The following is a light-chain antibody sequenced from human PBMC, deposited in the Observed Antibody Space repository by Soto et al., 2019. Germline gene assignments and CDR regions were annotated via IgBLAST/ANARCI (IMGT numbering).Light chain of an antibody. CDR2: DVF. J-gene: IGKJ2*01. V-gene: IGKV1-16*01. CDR3: QHYNGYPYT. CDR1: QDIKNY. Sequence: DIQMTQSPSSLSASVGDRVTITCQASQDIKNYLNWYQQKSGKAPHLLIYDVFRLGTGVPSRFSGSGSGTEFTLTISSLQAEDFATYFCQHYNGYPYTFGPGTKLEI.